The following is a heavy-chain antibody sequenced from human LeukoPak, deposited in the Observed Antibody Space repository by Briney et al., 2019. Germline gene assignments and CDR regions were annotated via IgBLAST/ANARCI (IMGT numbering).Heavy chain of an antibody. Sequence: ASVKVSCKASGYSFTSHGISCVRQAPGQGLEWMGWISAYNGNTKYAQKLQGRVTMTTDTSTSTAYMELGSLRSDDTAVYYCARVPDDVVAALSFDFSGQGTLVTVSS. CDR3: ARVPDDVVAALSFDF. V-gene: IGHV1-18*01. J-gene: IGHJ4*02. CDR1: GYSFTSHG. CDR2: ISAYNGNT. D-gene: IGHD2-15*01.